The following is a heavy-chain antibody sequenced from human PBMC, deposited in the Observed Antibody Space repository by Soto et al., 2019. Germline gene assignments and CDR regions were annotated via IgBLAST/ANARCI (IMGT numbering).Heavy chain of an antibody. CDR2: ISSIGST. CDR3: ARGLVIRPYYYHGMDV. Sequence: QVQLQESGPGLVKPSQTLSLTCTVSGGSISSGDYFWSWIRQSPGKVLEWIGYISSIGSTYYNPSLKSRVSVSRDTSKNQFSLTLSSVTTTDTAVYYCARGLVIRPYYYHGMDVWGQGTTVTVSS. D-gene: IGHD3-9*01. V-gene: IGHV4-30-4*01. J-gene: IGHJ6*02. CDR1: GGSISSGDYF.